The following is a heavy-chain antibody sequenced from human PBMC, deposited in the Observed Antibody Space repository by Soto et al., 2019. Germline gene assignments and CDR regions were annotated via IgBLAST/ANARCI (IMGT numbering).Heavy chain of an antibody. CDR2: IKQDGSEK. V-gene: IGHV3-7*01. D-gene: IGHD3-3*01. Sequence: GSLRLSCAASEFTFSSYWMSWVRQAPGKGLEWVANIKQDGSEKYYVDSVKGRLTISRDNAKNSLYLQMNSLRAEDTAVYYCARDGVTIGLYYYYYMDVWGKGTTVTVSS. CDR1: EFTFSSYW. J-gene: IGHJ6*03. CDR3: ARDGVTIGLYYYYYMDV.